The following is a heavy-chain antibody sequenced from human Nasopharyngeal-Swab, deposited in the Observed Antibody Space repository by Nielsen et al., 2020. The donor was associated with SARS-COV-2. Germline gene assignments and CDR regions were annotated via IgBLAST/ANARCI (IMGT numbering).Heavy chain of an antibody. CDR2: ISASGAST. J-gene: IGHJ3*02. CDR1: GFTFSSYT. V-gene: IGHV3-23*01. D-gene: IGHD2-21*02. Sequence: ESLKISCAASGFTFSSYTMNWVRQAPGKGLEWVSGISASGASTYYADSVKGRFTISRDNSQNTLYLQVNSLRAEDTALFYCARDAHVIGPDFDAFDIWGQGTMVTVSS. CDR3: ARDAHVIGPDFDAFDI.